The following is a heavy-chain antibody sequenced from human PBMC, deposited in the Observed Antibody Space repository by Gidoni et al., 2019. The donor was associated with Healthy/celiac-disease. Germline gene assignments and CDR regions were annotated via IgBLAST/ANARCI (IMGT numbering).Heavy chain of an antibody. CDR3: AKWAIVATDYYYYGMDV. CDR1: GFPFSSYA. D-gene: IGHD5-12*01. CDR2: ISGSGGST. J-gene: IGHJ6*02. Sequence: EVQLLESGGGLVQPGGSLRLSCSASGFPFSSYAMSWGRQAPGKGLEWVSAISGSGGSTYYADSVKGRFTISRDNSKNTLYLQMNSLRAEDTAVYYCAKWAIVATDYYYYGMDVWGQGTTVTVSS. V-gene: IGHV3-23*01.